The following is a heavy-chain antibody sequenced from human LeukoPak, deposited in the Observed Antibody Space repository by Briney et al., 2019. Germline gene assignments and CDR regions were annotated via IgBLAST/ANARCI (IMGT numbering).Heavy chain of an antibody. V-gene: IGHV3-23*01. CDR2: ISGDGGYT. CDR3: AKGGDYYGASFDF. CDR1: GFTFSNHA. J-gene: IGHJ4*02. D-gene: IGHD3-10*01. Sequence: PGGSLRLFCEASGFTFSNHAMIWVRQAPGKGLEWVSSISGDGGYTYYADSVKGRFTISRDNSKNTVYVEMNSLRGEDTAIYYCAKGGDYYGASFDFWGQGTLVTVSS.